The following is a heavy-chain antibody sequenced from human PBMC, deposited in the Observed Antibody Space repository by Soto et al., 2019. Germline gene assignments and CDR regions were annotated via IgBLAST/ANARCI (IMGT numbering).Heavy chain of an antibody. CDR2: VSYTGTT. CDR3: ARQGFGALHGLVDV. D-gene: IGHD3-10*01. V-gene: IGHV4-39*01. Sequence: SETLSLTCTVSGGSINNNNYYWVWVRQPPGKGLEWIGSVSYTGTTYYSPSLKSRVITSIDTSRNQFSLKLASVTATDTGVYYCARQGFGALHGLVDVWGQGTTVTVSS. CDR1: GGSINNNNYY. J-gene: IGHJ6*02.